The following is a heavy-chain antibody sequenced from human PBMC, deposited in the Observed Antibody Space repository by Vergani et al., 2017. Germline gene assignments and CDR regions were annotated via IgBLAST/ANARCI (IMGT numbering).Heavy chain of an antibody. CDR3: ARHDRKTYTATMGWYDY. Sequence: QVQMQESGPGLVKPSQTLSLTCTVSGGSISRGSSYWSWIRQPAGKGLEWIGRIYTSGSTSYNPSLKSRVTISADTSKNQFSLKLSSVTAADTALYFCARHDRKTYTATMGWYDYWGQGILVTVSS. CDR1: GGSISRGSSY. D-gene: IGHD3-16*01. CDR2: IYTSGST. V-gene: IGHV4-61*02. J-gene: IGHJ4*02.